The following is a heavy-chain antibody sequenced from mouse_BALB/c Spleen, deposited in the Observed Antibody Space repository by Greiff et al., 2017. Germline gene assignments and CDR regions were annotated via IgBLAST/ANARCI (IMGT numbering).Heavy chain of an antibody. CDR1: GFTFSSYA. Sequence: EVKLEESGGGLVKPGGSLKLSCAASGFTFSSYAMSWVRQTPEKRLEWVASISSGGSTYYPDSVKGRFTISRDNARNILYLQMSSLRSEDTAMYYCARVGSSSGYYAMDYWGQGTSVTVSS. D-gene: IGHD1-1*01. CDR3: ARVGSSSGYYAMDY. CDR2: ISSGGST. V-gene: IGHV5-6-5*01. J-gene: IGHJ4*01.